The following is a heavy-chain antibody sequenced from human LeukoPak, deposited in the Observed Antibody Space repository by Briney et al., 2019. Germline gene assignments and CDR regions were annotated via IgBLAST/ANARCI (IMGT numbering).Heavy chain of an antibody. CDR1: GYSFTSYW. Sequence: GESLKISCKGSGYSFTSYWIGWVGQMPGKGLEWMGIIYPGDSDTRYSPSFQGQVTISADKSISTAYLQWSSLKASDTAMYYCARHEACSGGSCYSEHYYYGMDVWGKGTTVTVSS. D-gene: IGHD2-15*01. J-gene: IGHJ6*04. CDR2: IYPGDSDT. V-gene: IGHV5-51*01. CDR3: ARHEACSGGSCYSEHYYYGMDV.